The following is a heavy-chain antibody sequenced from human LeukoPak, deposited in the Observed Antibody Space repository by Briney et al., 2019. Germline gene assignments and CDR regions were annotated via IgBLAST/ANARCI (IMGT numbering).Heavy chain of an antibody. CDR1: GYTLTELS. V-gene: IGHV1-24*01. CDR2: FDPEDGET. Sequence: ASAKVSCKVSGYTLTELSMHWVRQAPGKGLEWMGGFDPEDGETIYAQKFQGRVTMTEDTSTDTAYMELSSLRSEDTAVYYCATGLGYCSSTSCPGGVYWGQGTLVTVSS. CDR3: ATGLGYCSSTSCPGGVY. D-gene: IGHD2-2*01. J-gene: IGHJ4*02.